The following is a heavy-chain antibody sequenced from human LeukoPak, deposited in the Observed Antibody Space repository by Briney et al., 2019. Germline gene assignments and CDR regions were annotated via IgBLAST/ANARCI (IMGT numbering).Heavy chain of an antibody. D-gene: IGHD3-22*01. V-gene: IGHV4-34*01. CDR1: GGSFSDYY. J-gene: IGHJ4*02. Sequence: SETLSLTCAVYGGSFSDYYWSWIRQPPGKGLEWIGEINHSGGTNYNPSLKSRVTISVDTSKNQFSLKLSSVTAADTAVYYCARVLSSGYYVWAYWGQGTLVTVSS. CDR3: ARVLSSGYYVWAY. CDR2: INHSGGT.